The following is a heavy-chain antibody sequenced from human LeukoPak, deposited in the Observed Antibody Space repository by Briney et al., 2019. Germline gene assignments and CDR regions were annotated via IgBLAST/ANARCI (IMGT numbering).Heavy chain of an antibody. CDR1: GFTFSSYS. CDR2: ISSGSSYI. CDR3: ARDDYGGLFDH. D-gene: IGHD4-23*01. J-gene: IGHJ4*02. Sequence: GGSLRLSCAASGFTFSSYSMNWVRQAPGKGLEWVSSISSGSSYIYYADSVKGRFTISRDNAKNSLYLQMNSLRAEDTAVYYCARDDYGGLFDHWGQGTLVTVSS. V-gene: IGHV3-21*01.